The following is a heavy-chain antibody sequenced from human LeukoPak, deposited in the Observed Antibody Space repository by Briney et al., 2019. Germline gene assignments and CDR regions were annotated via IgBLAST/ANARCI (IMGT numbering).Heavy chain of an antibody. CDR3: ARVVANIVVVNGFYLDY. D-gene: IGHD3-22*01. J-gene: IGHJ4*02. V-gene: IGHV1-18*01. CDR1: GYTFTSYG. CDR2: ISAYNGNT. Sequence: ASVKVSCKASGYTFTSYGISWVRQAPGQGLEWMGWISAYNGNTNYAQKPQGRVTMTTDTSTSTAYMELRSLRSDDTAVYYCARVVANIVVVNGFYLDYWGQGTLVTVSS.